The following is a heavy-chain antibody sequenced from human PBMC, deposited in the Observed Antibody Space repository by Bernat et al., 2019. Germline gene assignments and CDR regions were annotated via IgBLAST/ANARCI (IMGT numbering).Heavy chain of an antibody. V-gene: IGHV3-30*18. CDR2: ISYDGSDK. CDR1: GFTFSNSG. D-gene: IGHD1-26*01. J-gene: IGHJ4*02. CDR3: AKEWYSGTLDY. Sequence: QVQLVESGGGVVQPGRSLRLSCAASGFTFSNSGMHWVRQAPGKGLEWVAVISYDGSDKYHADSVQGRFTISRDNSKNTLYLQMNSLRAEDTAVYYCAKEWYSGTLDYWGQGTLVTVSS.